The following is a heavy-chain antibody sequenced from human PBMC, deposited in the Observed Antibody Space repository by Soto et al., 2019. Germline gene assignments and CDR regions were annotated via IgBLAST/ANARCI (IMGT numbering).Heavy chain of an antibody. CDR1: GGSLRGYY. CDR2: INHSGST. J-gene: IGHJ4*02. V-gene: IGHV4-34*01. CDR3: ARVGDDTVATFDY. Sequence: TLSLTCAVYGGSLRGYYWSWIRQPPGKGLEWIGEINHSGSTKYNPSLKSRVTISVDTSKKQFSLKLSSVTAADTAVYYCARVGDDTVATFDYWGQGTLVTVSS. D-gene: IGHD4-17*01.